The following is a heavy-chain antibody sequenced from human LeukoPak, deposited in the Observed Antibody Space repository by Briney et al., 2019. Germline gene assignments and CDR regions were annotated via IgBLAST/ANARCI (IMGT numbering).Heavy chain of an antibody. CDR3: ANSGSWYAATFDY. J-gene: IGHJ4*02. CDR1: GDSVSSDSAA. Sequence: SQTLSLTCAISGDSVSSDSAAWNWIRQSPSRGLEWLGRTYYRSNWYNDYAVSVKIRITINPDTSKNQFSLQLNSVTPEDTAVDYCANSGSWYAATFDYWGQGTLVTVSS. CDR2: TYYRSNWYN. V-gene: IGHV6-1*01. D-gene: IGHD6-13*01.